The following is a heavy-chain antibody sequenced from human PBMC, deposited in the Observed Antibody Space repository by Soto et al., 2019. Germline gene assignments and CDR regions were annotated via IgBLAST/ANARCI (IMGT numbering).Heavy chain of an antibody. CDR1: GGSISSYY. CDR3: AREGTGHNWFDP. CDR2: IYYSGST. V-gene: IGHV4-59*08. D-gene: IGHD1-1*01. J-gene: IGHJ5*02. Sequence: PSETLSLTCTVSGGSISSYYWSWIRQPPGKGLEWIGYIYYSGSTNYNPSLKSRVTISVDTSKNQFSLKLSSVTAADTAVYYFAREGTGHNWFDPCGQGNLVTVSS.